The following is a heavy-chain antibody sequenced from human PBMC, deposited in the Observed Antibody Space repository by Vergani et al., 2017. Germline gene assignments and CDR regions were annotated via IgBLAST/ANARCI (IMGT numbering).Heavy chain of an antibody. CDR3: ARVIQRSYGDLSNGP. V-gene: IGHV1-18*01. D-gene: IGHD4-17*01. CDR2: ISAYNGNT. Sequence: QVQLVQSGAEVKKPGASVKVSCKASGYTFTSYGISWVRQTPGQGLEWMGWISAYNGNTNYAQKLQGRVTMTTDTSTSTAYMELRSLRSDDTAVYNWARVIQRSYGDLSNGPWGQGTLVTVSS. CDR1: GYTFTSYG. J-gene: IGHJ4*02.